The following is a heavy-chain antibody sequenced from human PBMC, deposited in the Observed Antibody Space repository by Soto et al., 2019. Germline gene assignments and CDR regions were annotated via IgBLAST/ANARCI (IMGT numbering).Heavy chain of an antibody. CDR1: GYSFTSYW. Sequence: GDSLNISFKGSGYSFTSYWISWVRQMPGKGLEWMGRIDPSDSYTNYSPSFQGHVTISADKSISTAYLQWSSLKASDTAMYYCARHRGREGYYYGMDVWGQGTTVTVSS. CDR2: IDPSDSYT. V-gene: IGHV5-10-1*01. CDR3: ARHRGREGYYYGMDV. J-gene: IGHJ6*02.